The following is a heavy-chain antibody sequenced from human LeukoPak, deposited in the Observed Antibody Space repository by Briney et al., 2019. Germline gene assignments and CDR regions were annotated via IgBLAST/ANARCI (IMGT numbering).Heavy chain of an antibody. CDR1: GGSFSGYY. D-gene: IGHD6-13*01. V-gene: IGHV4-34*01. J-gene: IGHJ4*02. Sequence: SETLSLTCAVYGGSFSGYYWSWIRQPPGKGLEWIGYIYYSGSTNYNPSLKSRVTISLDTSKNQFSLKLSSVTAADTAVYYCARRPGYSSSWYRGRGYFDYWGQGTLVTVSS. CDR3: ARRPGYSSSWYRGRGYFDY. CDR2: IYYSGST.